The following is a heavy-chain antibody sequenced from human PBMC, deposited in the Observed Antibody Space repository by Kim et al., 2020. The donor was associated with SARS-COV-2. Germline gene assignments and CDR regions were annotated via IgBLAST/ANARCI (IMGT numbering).Heavy chain of an antibody. V-gene: IGHV3-21*01. Sequence: GGSLRLSCAASGFTFSSYSMNWVRQAPGKGLEWVSSISSSSSYIYYADSVKGRFTISRDNAKNSLYLQMNSLRAEDTAVYYCARDLPSYCGSDCYSGYYWGQGTLVTVSS. CDR1: GFTFSSYS. J-gene: IGHJ4*02. D-gene: IGHD2-21*02. CDR2: ISSSSSYI. CDR3: ARDLPSYCGSDCYSGYY.